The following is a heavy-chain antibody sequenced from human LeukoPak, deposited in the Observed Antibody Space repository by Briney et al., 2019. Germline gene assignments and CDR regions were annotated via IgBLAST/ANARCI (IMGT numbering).Heavy chain of an antibody. J-gene: IGHJ4*02. CDR2: IYDSGAT. Sequence: PSETLSLTCSVSGGSVSRDSWTWIRQPAGKGLEWIGYIYDSGATTYNPSLQSRLTMSVDPSKNQFSLKLTSVTAADTAVYYCAKVQSRDGYNRNFDYWGQGTLVTVSS. V-gene: IGHV4-4*07. D-gene: IGHD5-24*01. CDR1: GGSVSRDS. CDR3: AKVQSRDGYNRNFDY.